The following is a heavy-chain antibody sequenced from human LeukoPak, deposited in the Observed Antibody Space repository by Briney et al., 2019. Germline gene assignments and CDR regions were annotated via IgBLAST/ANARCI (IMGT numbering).Heavy chain of an antibody. D-gene: IGHD1-26*01. CDR3: AREGSYYAFNYFDS. V-gene: IGHV1-69*13. Sequence: SVKVSCKASGGTFNSYTISWVRQAPGQGLEWMGGIIPIFGTANYAQKFQGRVTITADESTSTAYMELSSLRSEDTAVYYCAREGSYYAFNYFDSWGQGTLVTVSS. J-gene: IGHJ5*01. CDR2: IIPIFGTA. CDR1: GGTFNSYT.